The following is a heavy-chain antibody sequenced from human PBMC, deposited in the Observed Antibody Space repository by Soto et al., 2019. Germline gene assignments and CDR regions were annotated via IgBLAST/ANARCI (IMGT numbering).Heavy chain of an antibody. Sequence: EVQLVESGGGLVQPGESLRLSCAASGFTFSYYWMTWVRQAPGKGLEWVANIKQDGTEKYYVDSVKGRFTISRDNAKNSLFLQMNSLGGEDTAVYYCARGLADTSRTTRGYWGQGTLVTVSS. CDR2: IKQDGTEK. CDR3: ARGLADTSRTTRGY. V-gene: IGHV3-7*01. CDR1: GFTFSYYW. J-gene: IGHJ4*02. D-gene: IGHD5-18*01.